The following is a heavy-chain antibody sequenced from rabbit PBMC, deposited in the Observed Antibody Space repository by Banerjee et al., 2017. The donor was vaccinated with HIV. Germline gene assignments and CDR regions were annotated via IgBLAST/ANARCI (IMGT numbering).Heavy chain of an antibody. CDR1: GFDFSSIYY. D-gene: IGHD4-1*01. CDR2: ISAGSSGST. J-gene: IGHJ4*01. CDR3: ARDLAGVIGWNFNL. Sequence: LTLTCKASGFDFSSIYYMCWVRQAPGKGLEWIGCISAGSSGSTYYASWAKGRFTISKTSWTTVTLQMTSLTAADTASYFCARDLAGVIGWNFNLWGPGTLVTVS. V-gene: IGHV1S40*01.